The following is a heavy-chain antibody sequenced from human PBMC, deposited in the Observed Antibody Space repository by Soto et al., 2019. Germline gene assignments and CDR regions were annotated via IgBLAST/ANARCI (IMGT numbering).Heavy chain of an antibody. CDR2: IYYSGST. D-gene: IGHD1-26*01. Sequence: QLQLQESGPGLVKPSETLSLTCTVSGGSISSSSYYWGWIRQPPGKGLEWIGSIYYSGSTYYNPSLKSRVTISVDTSKNQFSLKLGSVTAADTAVYYCARHGDSGVGYYYYYGMDVWGQGTTVTVSS. CDR3: ARHGDSGVGYYYYYGMDV. CDR1: GGSISSSSYY. V-gene: IGHV4-39*01. J-gene: IGHJ6*02.